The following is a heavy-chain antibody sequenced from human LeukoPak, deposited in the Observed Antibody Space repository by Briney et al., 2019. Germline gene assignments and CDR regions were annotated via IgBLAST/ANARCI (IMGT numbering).Heavy chain of an antibody. V-gene: IGHV3-74*01. CDR1: GFSFSRHW. J-gene: IGHJ4*02. CDR2: ISDGGSYR. CDR3: ASFGISWTSAY. D-gene: IGHD2-21*01. Sequence: PGGSLRLSCEASGFSFSRHWMHWIRQPPGKGPVWVARISDGGSYRSHVGSVEGRFTISRDNVRNILYLHMNDLRGEDTAVYYCASFGISWTSAYWGQGTLVTVSS.